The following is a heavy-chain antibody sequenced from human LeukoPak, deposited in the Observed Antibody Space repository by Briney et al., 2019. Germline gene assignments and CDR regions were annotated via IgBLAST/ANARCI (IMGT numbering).Heavy chain of an antibody. J-gene: IGHJ4*02. Sequence: GGSLRLSCAASGFTFSSYEMNWVRQAPGKGLEWVSYISSSGSTIYYADSVKGRFTISRDNAKNSLYLQMNRLRAEDTAVYYCARGAGLPAAIGDYFDYWGQGTLVTVSS. V-gene: IGHV3-48*03. D-gene: IGHD2-2*01. CDR2: ISSSGSTI. CDR3: ARGAGLPAAIGDYFDY. CDR1: GFTFSSYE.